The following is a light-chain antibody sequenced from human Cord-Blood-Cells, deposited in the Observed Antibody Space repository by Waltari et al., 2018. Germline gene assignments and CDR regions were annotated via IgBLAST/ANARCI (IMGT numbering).Light chain of an antibody. Sequence: QSALTQPASVSGSPGQSITISCTGTSSDVGGYNYVSWYQQHPGKAPKLMFYDVSKRPSGFSYRFSASKTDNYTPSPLSGLPTETESAYNCSRLTSSSAGVYGGGHKMPL. V-gene: IGLV2-14*01. CDR2: DVS. CDR1: SSDVGGYNY. J-gene: IGLJ3*02. CDR3: SRLTSSSAGV.